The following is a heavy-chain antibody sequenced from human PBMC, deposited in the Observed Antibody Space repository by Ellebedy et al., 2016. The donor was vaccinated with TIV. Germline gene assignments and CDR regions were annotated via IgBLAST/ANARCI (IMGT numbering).Heavy chain of an antibody. J-gene: IGHJ4*02. V-gene: IGHV3-23*01. CDR1: GFTFDNFA. Sequence: PGGSLRLSCATSGFTFDNFAMRWFRQAPGKGLEWVSAITGSGDRTFYADSVKGRFTVSRDNCKSTLYLQMTSLRAEDTAVYYCAKQQWLDNWGQGTLVTVSS. CDR2: ITGSGDRT. CDR3: AKQQWLDN. D-gene: IGHD6-19*01.